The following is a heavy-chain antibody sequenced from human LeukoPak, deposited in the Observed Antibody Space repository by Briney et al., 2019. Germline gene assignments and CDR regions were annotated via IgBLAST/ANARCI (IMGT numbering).Heavy chain of an antibody. CDR2: ISSSSSYI. D-gene: IGHD3-3*01. J-gene: IGHJ5*02. CDR3: ARDSDDFWSGSNWFDP. CDR1: GLTFSSYS. Sequence: GGSLRLSCAASGLTFSSYSMNWVRQAPGKGLEWVSSISSSSSYIYYADSVKGRFTISRDNAKNSLYLQMNSLRAEDTAVYYCARDSDDFWSGSNWFDPWGQGTLVTVSS. V-gene: IGHV3-21*01.